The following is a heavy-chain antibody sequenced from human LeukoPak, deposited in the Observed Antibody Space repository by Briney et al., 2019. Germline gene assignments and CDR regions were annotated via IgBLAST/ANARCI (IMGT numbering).Heavy chain of an antibody. CDR2: IHRGGNT. CDR1: GFTVSGNY. Sequence: GGSLRLSCAASGFTVSGNYMSWVRQAPGKSQEWLSVIHRGGNTYYADSVKGRFTISRDSSKNTVFLPMDSLRADDTAVYYCARDPGYGLGVDYGDYWGQGTLVTVSS. CDR3: ARDPGYGLGVDYGDY. D-gene: IGHD3-10*01. J-gene: IGHJ4*02. V-gene: IGHV3-66*01.